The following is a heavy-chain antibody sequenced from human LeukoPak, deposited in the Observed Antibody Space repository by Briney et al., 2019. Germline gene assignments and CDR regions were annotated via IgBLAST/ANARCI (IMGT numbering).Heavy chain of an antibody. CDR1: GGSISSYY. D-gene: IGHD6-13*01. Sequence: SETLSLTCTVSGGSISSYYWSWIRQPPGKGLEWIGYIYYSGSTNYNPSLKSRVTISVDTSKNQSSLKLSSVTAADTAVYYCATTYSSSWYGVADYWGQGTLVTVSS. CDR3: ATTYSSSWYGVADY. V-gene: IGHV4-59*01. J-gene: IGHJ4*02. CDR2: IYYSGST.